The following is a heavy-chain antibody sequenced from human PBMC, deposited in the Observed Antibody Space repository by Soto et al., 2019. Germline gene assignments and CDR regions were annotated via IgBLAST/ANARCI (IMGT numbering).Heavy chain of an antibody. D-gene: IGHD2-8*02. CDR2: IYYSGST. V-gene: IGHV4-59*12. Sequence: PSETLSLTCTVSCGSISSYYWSWIRQPPGKGLEWIGYIYYSGSTSYNPSLKSRVTISVDTSKNQFSLKLSSVTAADTAVYYCARDKITGLFDYWGQGTLVTVSS. J-gene: IGHJ4*02. CDR3: ARDKITGLFDY. CDR1: CGSISSYY.